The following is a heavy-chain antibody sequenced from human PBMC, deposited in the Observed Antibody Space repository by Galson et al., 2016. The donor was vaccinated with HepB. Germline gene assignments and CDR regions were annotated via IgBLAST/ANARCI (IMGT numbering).Heavy chain of an antibody. Sequence: SVKVSCKASGFTFTSSAMQWVRQARGQRLEWIGWIVVGSGNTDYAQKFQERVTITRDMSTSTAYMELSSLRSEDTAVYYCAARTDVTTVATEDWGQGTLVTVSS. CDR1: GFTFTSSA. D-gene: IGHD4-23*01. J-gene: IGHJ4*02. V-gene: IGHV1-58*02. CDR3: AARTDVTTVATED. CDR2: IVVGSGNT.